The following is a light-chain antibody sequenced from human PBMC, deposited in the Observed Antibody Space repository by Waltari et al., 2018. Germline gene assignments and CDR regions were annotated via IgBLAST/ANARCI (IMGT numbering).Light chain of an antibody. V-gene: IGLV2-14*01. CDR1: RIYVGVYNY. Sequence: QSALTQPASVSGSPGPSFTISCTGTRIYVGVYNYVSWYQQHPGKAPELMIYDVRNRTSGVSTRFSGSKSGNTASLTISGLQAEDEADYYCSSYTSSSTLVFGGGTKLTVL. J-gene: IGLJ2*01. CDR2: DVR. CDR3: SSYTSSSTLV.